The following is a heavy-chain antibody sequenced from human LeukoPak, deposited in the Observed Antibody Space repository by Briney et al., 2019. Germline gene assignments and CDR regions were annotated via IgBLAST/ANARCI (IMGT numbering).Heavy chain of an antibody. CDR3: ARDPTIDYGDYGAFDI. V-gene: IGHV4-38-2*02. Sequence: SETLSLTCTVSGYSISTGYYWGWIRHPPGKGLEWIGSIYHSGSTYYNPSLKSRVTISVDTSKNQFSLKLSSVTAADTAVYYCARDPTIDYGDYGAFDIWGQGTMVTVSS. J-gene: IGHJ3*02. CDR1: GYSISTGYY. CDR2: IYHSGST. D-gene: IGHD4-17*01.